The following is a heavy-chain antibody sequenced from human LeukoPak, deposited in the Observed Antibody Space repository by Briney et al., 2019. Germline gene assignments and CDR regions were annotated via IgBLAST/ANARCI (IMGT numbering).Heavy chain of an antibody. V-gene: IGHV4-59*01. CDR1: GGSISSYY. D-gene: IGHD2-15*01. CDR2: IYHSGST. CDR3: ARQAYCSGGSCYSDGFDY. Sequence: SETLSLTCTVSGGSISSYYWSWIRQPPGKGLEWIGSIYHSGSTYYNPSLKSRVTISVDTSKNQFSLKLSSVTAADTAVYYCARQAYCSGGSCYSDGFDYWGQGTLVTVSS. J-gene: IGHJ4*02.